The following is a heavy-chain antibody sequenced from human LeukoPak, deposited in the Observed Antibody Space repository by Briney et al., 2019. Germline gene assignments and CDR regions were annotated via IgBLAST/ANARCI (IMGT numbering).Heavy chain of an antibody. V-gene: IGHV3-30*03. J-gene: IGHJ4*02. D-gene: IGHD4-23*01. CDR2: ISYDGSNK. CDR1: GFTFSSYG. CDR3: ARDSTTVGY. Sequence: GGSLRLSCAAPGFTFSSYGMHWVRQAPGKGLEWVAVISYDGSNKYYADSVKGRFTISRDNSKNTLYLQMNSLRAEDTAVYYCARDSTTVGYWGQGTLVTVSS.